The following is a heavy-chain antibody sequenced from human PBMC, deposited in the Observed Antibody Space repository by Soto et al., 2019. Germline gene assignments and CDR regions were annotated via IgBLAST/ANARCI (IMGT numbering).Heavy chain of an antibody. D-gene: IGHD6-19*01. CDR2: ISGSGTGT. CDR3: ASPAGDTSAWYSPWYDY. CDR1: GITFSSYA. V-gene: IGHV3-23*01. J-gene: IGHJ4*02. Sequence: EVQLLESGGGLVQPGGSLRLSCTASGITFSSYAMTWVRQAPGKGLEWVSSISGSGTGTYDADSVKGRFTISRDNSKNTLYLQTNSLRAEDTALYYCASPAGDTSAWYSPWYDYWGQGTLVTVSS.